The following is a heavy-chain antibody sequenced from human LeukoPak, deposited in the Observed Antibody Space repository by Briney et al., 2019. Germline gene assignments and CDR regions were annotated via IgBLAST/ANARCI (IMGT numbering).Heavy chain of an antibody. CDR2: INPSGGST. J-gene: IGHJ3*02. D-gene: IGHD4-17*01. CDR1: GYTFTSYY. V-gene: IGHV1-46*01. Sequence: ASVKVSCKASGYTFTSYYMYCVRQAPGQGLEWMGIINPSGGSTSYAQEFQGRVTMTRDTSTSTAYMELSSLRSEDTAVYYCARERSERDYGDPDAFDIWGQGTMVTVSS. CDR3: ARERSERDYGDPDAFDI.